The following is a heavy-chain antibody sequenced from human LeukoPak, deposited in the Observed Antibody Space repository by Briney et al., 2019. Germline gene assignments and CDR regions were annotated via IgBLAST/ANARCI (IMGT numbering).Heavy chain of an antibody. Sequence: GGSLRLSCAASGFTFSTYEMNWVRQAPGKGLEWVSYISRSGTVIYYADSVKGRFTISRDNAKKSLYLQMNSLRAEDTAVYYCAREPTIPYFDYWGQGTLVTVPS. CDR1: GFTFSTYE. V-gene: IGHV3-48*03. CDR3: AREPTIPYFDY. CDR2: ISRSGTVI. J-gene: IGHJ4*02. D-gene: IGHD4/OR15-4a*01.